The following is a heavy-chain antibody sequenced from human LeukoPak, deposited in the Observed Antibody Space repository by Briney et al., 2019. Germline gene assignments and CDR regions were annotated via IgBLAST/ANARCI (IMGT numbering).Heavy chain of an antibody. CDR1: GFTFSDYY. Sequence: GGSLRLSCAASGFTFSDYYMSWIRQAPGKGLEWVSYISSSGSTIYYADSVKGRSTISRDNAKNSLYLQMNSLRAEDTAVYYCARELRYFDWLFDYWGQGTLVTVSS. D-gene: IGHD3-9*01. CDR3: ARELRYFDWLFDY. CDR2: ISSSGSTI. J-gene: IGHJ4*02. V-gene: IGHV3-11*01.